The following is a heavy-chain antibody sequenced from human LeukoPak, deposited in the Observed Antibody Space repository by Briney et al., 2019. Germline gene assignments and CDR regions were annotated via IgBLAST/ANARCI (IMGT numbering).Heavy chain of an antibody. J-gene: IGHJ4*02. D-gene: IGHD3-10*01. V-gene: IGHV1-24*01. Sequence: ASVKVSCKVSGYTLSELSMHWVRQAPGKGLEWMGGFDPEDGEKIYAQRFQGRVTMTEDTSTDTAYMELSSLTSEDTAVYYCKSWENYGTGSSSVDYWGQGTLVTVSS. CDR2: FDPEDGEK. CDR3: KSWENYGTGSSSVDY. CDR1: GYTLSELS.